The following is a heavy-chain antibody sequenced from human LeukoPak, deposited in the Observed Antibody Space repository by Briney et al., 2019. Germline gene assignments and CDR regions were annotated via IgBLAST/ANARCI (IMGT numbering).Heavy chain of an antibody. V-gene: IGHV4-38-2*02. CDR1: GYSITSGYY. CDR3: ARDRYFDWWSFAFDF. D-gene: IGHD3-9*01. Sequence: SETLSLTCTVSGYSITSGYYWGWIRQPPGKGLEWIGTIYHSGSTSYNPSLKSRVTISVDTSKNQFSLKLSSVTAADTAVYYCARDRYFDWWSFAFDFWGRGTMVTVSS. CDR2: IYHSGST. J-gene: IGHJ3*01.